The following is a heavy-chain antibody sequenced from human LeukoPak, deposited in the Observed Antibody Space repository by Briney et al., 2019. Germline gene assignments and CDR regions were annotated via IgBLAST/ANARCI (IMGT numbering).Heavy chain of an antibody. Sequence: LXXXXSGYSXSRGXXWGWIXQPPGXXLEXIGSVHHTGSTYYNPSLRSRVSISVDKSTNHISLEVTSVTAADTAVYYCARDWGFGDSEDWFDPWGQGTLVTVSS. CDR3: ARDWGFGDSEDWFDP. V-gene: IGHV4-38-2*02. CDR1: GYSXSRGXX. D-gene: IGHD3-10*01. J-gene: IGHJ5*02. CDR2: VHHTGST.